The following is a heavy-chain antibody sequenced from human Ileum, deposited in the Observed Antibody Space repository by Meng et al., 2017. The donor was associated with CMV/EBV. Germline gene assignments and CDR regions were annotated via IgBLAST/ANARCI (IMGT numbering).Heavy chain of an antibody. J-gene: IGHJ4*02. CDR1: GGSSISGSHY. V-gene: IGHV4-61*02. D-gene: IGHD6-13*01. CDR2: IHTSGST. Sequence: QVLWRGPAPRLIKPSQTLSLSCTVCGGSSISGSHYWSWIRQSAGKGLEWIGRIHTSGSTNYNPSLESRVTISIDTSRNQFSLKLTSVTAADTAVYFCARGKAVGTGHWGQGTLVTVSS. CDR3: ARGKAVGTGH.